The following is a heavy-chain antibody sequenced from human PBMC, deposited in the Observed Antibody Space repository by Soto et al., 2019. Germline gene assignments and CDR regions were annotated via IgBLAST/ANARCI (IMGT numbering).Heavy chain of an antibody. Sequence: SETLSLTCSVSVVSISSGNWWTCVRQSPQRGLEYIGEIFHDGTANYYPSFERRVAISVDTSKNQFSLKLTSVTAADTAIYFCARLVYDTRLNYMYFDFWGQGTLVTVSS. D-gene: IGHD3-10*01. CDR1: VVSISSGNW. CDR2: IFHDGTA. CDR3: ARLVYDTRLNYMYFDF. V-gene: IGHV4-4*02. J-gene: IGHJ4*02.